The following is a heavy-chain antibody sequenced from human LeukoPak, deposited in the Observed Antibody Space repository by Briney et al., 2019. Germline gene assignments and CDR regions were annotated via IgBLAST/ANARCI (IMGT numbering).Heavy chain of an antibody. V-gene: IGHV3-30*14. CDR1: GFTFSSYA. J-gene: IGHJ3*02. D-gene: IGHD3-9*01. CDR2: ISYDGSNK. CDR3: ARSRRPYDILTGYRNGAFDI. Sequence: GGSLRLSCAASGFTFSSYAMHWVRQAPGKGLEWVAVISYDGSNKYYADSVKGRFTISRDNSKNTLYLQMNSLRAEDTAVYYCARSRRPYDILTGYRNGAFDIWGQGTMVTVSS.